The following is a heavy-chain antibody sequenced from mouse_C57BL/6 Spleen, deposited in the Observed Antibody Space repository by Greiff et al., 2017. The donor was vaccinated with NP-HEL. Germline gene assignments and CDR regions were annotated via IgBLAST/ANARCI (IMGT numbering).Heavy chain of an antibody. CDR2: ISSGGSYT. V-gene: IGHV5-6*01. D-gene: IGHD1-1*01. CDR3: ARQRDYGSSYEDFDY. CDR1: GFTFSSYG. Sequence: EVHLVESGGDLVKPGGSLKLSCAASGFTFSSYGMSWVRQTPDKRLEWVATISSGGSYTYYPDSVKGRFTISRDNAKNTLYLQMSSLKSEDTAMYYCARQRDYGSSYEDFDYWGQGTTLTVSS. J-gene: IGHJ2*01.